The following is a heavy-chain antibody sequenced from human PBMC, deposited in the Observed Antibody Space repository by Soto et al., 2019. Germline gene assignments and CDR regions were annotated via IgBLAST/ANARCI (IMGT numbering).Heavy chain of an antibody. Sequence: QVQLVQSGAEVKKPGASVKVSCKASGYTFTSYYMHWVRQAPGQGLEWMGIINPSGGSTSYAQKLQGRGTMTRDTSTSTVYMELSSLRSEDTAVYYCALDYDSSGPDVWGQGTTVTVSS. CDR2: INPSGGST. V-gene: IGHV1-46*03. CDR1: GYTFTSYY. CDR3: ALDYDSSGPDV. D-gene: IGHD3-22*01. J-gene: IGHJ6*02.